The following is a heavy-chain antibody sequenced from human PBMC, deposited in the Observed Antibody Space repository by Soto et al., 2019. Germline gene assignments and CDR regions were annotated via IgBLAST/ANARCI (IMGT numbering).Heavy chain of an antibody. D-gene: IGHD2-2*02. CDR3: ARGRDNVVVPAAIKEDAFDI. CDR2: MNPNSGNT. J-gene: IGHJ3*02. Sequence: ASVKVSCKASGYTFTSYDINWVRQATGQGLEWMGWMNPNSGNTGYAQKFQGRVTMTRNTSISTAYMELSSLRSEDTAGYYCARGRDNVVVPAAIKEDAFDIWGQGTMVTVSS. V-gene: IGHV1-8*02. CDR1: GYTFTSYD.